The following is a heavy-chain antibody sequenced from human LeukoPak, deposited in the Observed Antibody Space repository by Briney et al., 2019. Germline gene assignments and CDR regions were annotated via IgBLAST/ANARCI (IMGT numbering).Heavy chain of an antibody. CDR2: ISSSSSYI. Sequence: GGSLRLSCAASGFTFSSYAMSWVRQAPGKGLEWVSSISSSSSYIYYADSVKGRFTISRDNAKNSLYLQMNSLRAEDTAVYYCARAPDIVVVPAAMLDYWGQGTLVTVSS. D-gene: IGHD2-2*01. J-gene: IGHJ4*02. CDR3: ARAPDIVVVPAAMLDY. V-gene: IGHV3-21*01. CDR1: GFTFSSYA.